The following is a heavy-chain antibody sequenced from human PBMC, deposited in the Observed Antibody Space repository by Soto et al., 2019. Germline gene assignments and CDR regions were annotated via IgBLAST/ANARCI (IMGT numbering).Heavy chain of an antibody. Sequence: SETLSLTCTVSGASMSSYYWSWIRRPPGQGLEWIGYIYYSGTTNYNPSLKSRVTISVDTSKNQFSLKLSSVTAADTAVYYCAGHCSSSSCRYSLDQYCGMDIWAKGTTVTVSS. V-gene: IGHV4-59*01. D-gene: IGHD2-2*01. CDR1: GASMSSYY. J-gene: IGHJ6*04. CDR2: IYYSGTT. CDR3: AGHCSSSSCRYSLDQYCGMDI.